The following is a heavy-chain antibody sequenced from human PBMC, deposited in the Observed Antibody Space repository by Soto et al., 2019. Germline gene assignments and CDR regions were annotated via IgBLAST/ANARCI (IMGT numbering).Heavy chain of an antibody. CDR1: GFTFIDHC. J-gene: IGHJ4*02. D-gene: IGHD3-3*01. V-gene: IGHV3-72*01. CDR2: TRNKANIYTT. Sequence: VVSRILCCAASGFTFIDHCIEWVRQAAGKGLEWVGRTRNKANIYTTEYAASVKGRFTISRDDSKNSLYLQMNSLKTEDTAVYYCARVYYDFCTGYHFEYWGQGTLVTVSS. CDR3: ARVYYDFCTGYHFEY.